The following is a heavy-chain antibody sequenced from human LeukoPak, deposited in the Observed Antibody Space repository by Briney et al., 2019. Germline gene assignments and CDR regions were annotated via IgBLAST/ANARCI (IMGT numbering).Heavy chain of an antibody. V-gene: IGHV3-23*01. CDR2: ITSGGDST. J-gene: IGHJ5*02. Sequence: PGGSLRLSCAASGFTFRSYAMNGVRQAPGKGLEWVSTITSGGDSTYYADSMKGRFTISRDNSENTLYLQMNSLRAEDTAVYYCAKEFALSSGSVPYIWFDPWGQGTLVTVSS. CDR3: AKEFALSSGSVPYIWFDP. CDR1: GFTFRSYA. D-gene: IGHD3-22*01.